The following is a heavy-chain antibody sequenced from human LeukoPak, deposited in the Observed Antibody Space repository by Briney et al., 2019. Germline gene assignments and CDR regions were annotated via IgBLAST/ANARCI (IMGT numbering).Heavy chain of an antibody. CDR3: ARDVVYDFWSGYQLFDY. D-gene: IGHD3-3*01. CDR1: GGSFSGYY. Sequence: PSETLSLTCAVYGGSFSGYYWSWIRQPPGKGLEWIGEINHSGSTNYNPSLKSRVTISVDTSKNQFSLKLSSVTAADTAVYYCARDVVYDFWSGYQLFDYWGQGTLVTVSS. CDR2: INHSGST. V-gene: IGHV4-34*01. J-gene: IGHJ4*02.